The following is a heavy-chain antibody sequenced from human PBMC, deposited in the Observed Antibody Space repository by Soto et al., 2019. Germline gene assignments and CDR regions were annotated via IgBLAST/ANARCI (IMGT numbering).Heavy chain of an antibody. CDR3: ARFGGSSTSTVVGYFYGMDV. V-gene: IGHV5-51*01. Sequence: GESLKISCEGSGYKFSNYWIGWVRQRSGKGLEWMGIIYPDDSDTIYSPSFQGQVTISADRSGNTAYLQWSSLKASDSAIYYCARFGGSSTSTVVGYFYGMDVWGQGTAVTVS. CDR2: IYPDDSDT. D-gene: IGHD6-13*01. CDR1: GYKFSNYW. J-gene: IGHJ6*02.